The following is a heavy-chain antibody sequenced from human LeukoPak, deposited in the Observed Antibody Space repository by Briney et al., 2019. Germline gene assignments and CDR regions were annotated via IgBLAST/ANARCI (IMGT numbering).Heavy chain of an antibody. J-gene: IGHJ5*02. Sequence: SETLSLTCTVSGGSISSYYWSWIRQPPGKGLEWIGYIYYSGSTNYNPSLKSRVTISVDTSKNQFSLKLSSVTAADTAVYYCARDVDKNGVDWFDPWGQGTLVTVSS. CDR2: IYYSGST. V-gene: IGHV4-59*01. CDR1: GGSISSYY. D-gene: IGHD5-12*01. CDR3: ARDVDKNGVDWFDP.